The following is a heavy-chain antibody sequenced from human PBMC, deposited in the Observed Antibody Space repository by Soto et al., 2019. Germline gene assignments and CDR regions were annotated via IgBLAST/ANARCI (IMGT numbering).Heavy chain of an antibody. D-gene: IGHD6-13*01. CDR1: VYTFTSYG. CDR3: ARDLRQQLVPRGMDV. J-gene: IGHJ6*02. Sequence: ASVKVSCKASVYTFTSYGISWVRQAPGQGLEWMGWISAYNGNTNYAQKLQGRVTMTTDTSTSTAYMELRSLRSDDTAVYYCARDLRQQLVPRGMDVWGQGTTVTVSS. V-gene: IGHV1-18*01. CDR2: ISAYNGNT.